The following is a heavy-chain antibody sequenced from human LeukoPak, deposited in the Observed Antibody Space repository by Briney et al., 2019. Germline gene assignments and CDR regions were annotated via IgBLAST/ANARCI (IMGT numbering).Heavy chain of an antibody. CDR2: FDPEDGET. D-gene: IGHD1-26*01. J-gene: IGHJ5*02. Sequence: ASVKVSCKVSGYTLTELSMHWVRQAPGKGLEWMGGFDPEDGETIYAQKFQGRVTMTEDTSTDTAYMELSSLRSEDTAVYYCARHSGSYYRVNWFDPWGQGTLVTVSS. V-gene: IGHV1-24*01. CDR1: GYTLTELS. CDR3: ARHSGSYYRVNWFDP.